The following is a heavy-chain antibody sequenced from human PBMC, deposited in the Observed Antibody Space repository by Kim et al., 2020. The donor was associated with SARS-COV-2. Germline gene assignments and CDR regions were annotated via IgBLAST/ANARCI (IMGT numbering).Heavy chain of an antibody. J-gene: IGHJ4*01. V-gene: IGHV3-30*04. CDR3: ASLISSSIAAAGRGDY. Sequence: GGSLRLSCAASGFTFSSYAMHWVRQAPGKGLEWVAVISYDGSNKYYADSVKGRFTISRDNSKNTLYLQMNSLRAEDTAVYYCASLISSSIAAAGRGDYWG. CDR1: GFTFSSYA. CDR2: ISYDGSNK. D-gene: IGHD6-13*01.